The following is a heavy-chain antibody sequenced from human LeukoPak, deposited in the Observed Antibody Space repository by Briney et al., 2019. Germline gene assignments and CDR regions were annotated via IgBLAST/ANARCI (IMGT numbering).Heavy chain of an antibody. CDR2: FDPEDGET. CDR3: VRDMGTGAGYYYYGMDV. Sequence: ASVKVSCKASGGTFSSYAISWVRQAPGQGLEWMGGFDPEDGETIYAQKFQGRVTMTEDTSTDTAYMELSSLRSEDTAVYYCVRDMGTGAGYYYYGMDVWGQGTTVTVSS. V-gene: IGHV1-24*01. D-gene: IGHD7-27*01. CDR1: GGTFSSYA. J-gene: IGHJ6*02.